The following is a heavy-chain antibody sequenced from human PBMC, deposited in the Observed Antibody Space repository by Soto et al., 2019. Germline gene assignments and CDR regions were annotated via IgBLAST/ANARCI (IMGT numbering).Heavy chain of an antibody. D-gene: IGHD3-22*01. CDR3: ARSPGDSSGYYYEGEFDY. Sequence: CRSAWYTCTDYGSHWVLQAPGQGLGWRGIINPSGGSTSYAQKLQGRFTMTRDTSTSTVYMELSSLRSEDTAVYYCARSPGDSSGYYYEGEFDYWGQGTLVSDPS. J-gene: IGHJ4*02. V-gene: IGHV1-46*04. CDR1: WYTCTDYG. CDR2: INPSGGST.